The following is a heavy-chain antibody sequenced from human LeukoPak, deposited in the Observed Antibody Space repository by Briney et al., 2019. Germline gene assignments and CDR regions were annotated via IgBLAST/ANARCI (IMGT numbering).Heavy chain of an antibody. D-gene: IGHD1-1*01. Sequence: SQTLSLNSAIYGDSVSSNSAAWNWIRQSPSRSLEWLGRTYYRTKWYNDYAVSVKSRITINPDTSKNQFSLQLNSVTPEDTAVYYCARGPRTTNDAFDIWGQGTMVTVSS. CDR2: TYYRTKWYN. CDR3: ARGPRTTNDAFDI. V-gene: IGHV6-1*01. CDR1: GDSVSSNSAA. J-gene: IGHJ3*02.